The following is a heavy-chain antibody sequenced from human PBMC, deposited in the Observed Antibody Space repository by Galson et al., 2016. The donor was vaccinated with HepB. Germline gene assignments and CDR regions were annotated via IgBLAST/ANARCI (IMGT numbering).Heavy chain of an antibody. CDR2: IYPDDSDT. CDR3: ARQGSYGEYGGWYDP. CDR1: GYSFVTYW. J-gene: IGHJ5*02. D-gene: IGHD4-17*01. Sequence: QSGAEVKKPGESLKISCKGSGYSFVTYWLGWVRQMPGKGLELMGVIYPDDSDTRYSPSFQGQVTFSVDKSISTAYLQWSSLKASDTAIYYCARQGSYGEYGGWYDPWGQGTLVTVSS. V-gene: IGHV5-51*01.